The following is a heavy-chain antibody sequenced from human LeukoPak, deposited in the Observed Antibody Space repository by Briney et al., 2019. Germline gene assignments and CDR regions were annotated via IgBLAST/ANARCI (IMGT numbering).Heavy chain of an antibody. CDR2: ISGSGSAK. Sequence: PGGSLRLSCAASGFTFSSYEMNWVRQAPGKGPEWVSYISGSGSAKYYSDSVKGRFTISRDNAKNSLYLQMDSLRAEDTAVYYCARGFRAFDFWAQGTMVTVSS. V-gene: IGHV3-48*03. CDR3: ARGFRAFDF. J-gene: IGHJ3*01. CDR1: GFTFSSYE.